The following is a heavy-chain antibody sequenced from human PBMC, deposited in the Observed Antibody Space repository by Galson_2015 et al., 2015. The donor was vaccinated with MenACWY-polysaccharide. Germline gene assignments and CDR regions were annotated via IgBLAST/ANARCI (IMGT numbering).Heavy chain of an antibody. CDR1: GFTFSSYW. V-gene: IGHV3-7*01. D-gene: IGHD3-16*01. CDR2: IKQDGSEK. CDR3: ARDGPYLGMGTGVDY. J-gene: IGHJ4*02. Sequence: SLRLSCAASGFTFSSYWMSWVRQAPGKGLEWVANIKQDGSEKYYVDSVKGRFTISRDNAKNSLYLQMNSLRAEDTAVYYCARDGPYLGMGTGVDYWGQGTLVTVSS.